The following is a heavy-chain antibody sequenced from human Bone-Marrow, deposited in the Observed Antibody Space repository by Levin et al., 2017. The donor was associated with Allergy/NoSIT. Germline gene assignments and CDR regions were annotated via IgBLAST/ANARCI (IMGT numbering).Heavy chain of an antibody. CDR3: ADFDY. CDR1: GFTFSNFW. V-gene: IGHV3-7*01. CDR2: INQDGSEK. J-gene: IGHJ4*02. Sequence: PGESLKISCAASGFTFSNFWMSWVRQAPGKGLEWVANINQDGSEKYYVDSVKGRFTISRDNAKSSLYLQMNSLRAEDTAVYYCADFDYWGQGTLVTVSS.